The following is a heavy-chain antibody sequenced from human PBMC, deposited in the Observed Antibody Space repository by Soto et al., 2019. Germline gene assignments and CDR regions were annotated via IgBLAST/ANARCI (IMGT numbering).Heavy chain of an antibody. Sequence: QVQLVESGGGVVQPGRSLRLSCAASGFTFSSYAMHWVRQAPGKGLEWVAVISYDGSNKYYADSVKGRFTISRDNSKNTLYLQVNRLRADDTAVYYCASTLDVWGQGTTVTVSS. CDR2: ISYDGSNK. J-gene: IGHJ6*02. CDR1: GFTFSSYA. V-gene: IGHV3-30-3*01. CDR3: ASTLDV.